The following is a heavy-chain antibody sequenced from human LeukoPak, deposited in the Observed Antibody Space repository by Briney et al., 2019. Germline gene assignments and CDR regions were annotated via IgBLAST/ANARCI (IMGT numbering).Heavy chain of an antibody. Sequence: ASVKVSCKASGYTFTGYYMHWVRQAPGQGLEWMGWINPTSGATNSAQKFHGRVTVTSDTSINTAYMELSGLRSDDTAIYYCARATNRGSPANAYVYWGQGTLVTVSS. V-gene: IGHV1-2*02. J-gene: IGHJ4*02. CDR3: ARATNRGSPANAYVY. CDR2: INPTSGAT. D-gene: IGHD3-16*01. CDR1: GYTFTGYY.